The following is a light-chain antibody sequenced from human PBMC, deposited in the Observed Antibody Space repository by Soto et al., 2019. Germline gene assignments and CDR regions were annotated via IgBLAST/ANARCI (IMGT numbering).Light chain of an antibody. CDR2: DAS. J-gene: IGKJ1*01. CDR3: QQYEISPPIT. Sequence: TQSPSFVSASVGDRVTLTCRASQDISSWLVWYQQKPGQDPRLLIYDASRRATAIPDRFSGSGSGTDFTLTITRLEPEDFAMYYCQQYEISPPITFGQGTKVDIK. CDR1: QDISSW. V-gene: IGKV3-20*01.